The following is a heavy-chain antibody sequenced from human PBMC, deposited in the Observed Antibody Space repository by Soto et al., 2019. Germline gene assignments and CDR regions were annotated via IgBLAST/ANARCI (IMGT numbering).Heavy chain of an antibody. J-gene: IGHJ6*02. D-gene: IGHD2-2*01. Sequence: QVQLVESGGGVVQPGRSLRLSCAASGFTFSSYGMHWVRQAPGKGLEWVAVIWHDGSNKYYADSVKGRFTISRDNSKNTLYLPMNSLRAEDTAVYYCAREDIVVVPAAMGSYYYYGMDVWGQGTTVTVSS. V-gene: IGHV3-33*01. CDR2: IWHDGSNK. CDR1: GFTFSSYG. CDR3: AREDIVVVPAAMGSYYYYGMDV.